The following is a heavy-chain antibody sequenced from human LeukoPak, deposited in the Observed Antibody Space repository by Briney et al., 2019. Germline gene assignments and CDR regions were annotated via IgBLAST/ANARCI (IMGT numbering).Heavy chain of an antibody. V-gene: IGHV3-30*04. CDR3: ARAPGIAAAASYYFDY. D-gene: IGHD6-13*01. CDR2: ISYDGSNK. Sequence: TGRSLRLSCAASGFTFSSYAMHWVRQAPGKGLEWVTVISYDGSNKYYADSVKGRFTISRDNSKNTLYLQMNSLRAEDTAVYYCARAPGIAAAASYYFDYWGQGTLVTVSS. CDR1: GFTFSSYA. J-gene: IGHJ4*02.